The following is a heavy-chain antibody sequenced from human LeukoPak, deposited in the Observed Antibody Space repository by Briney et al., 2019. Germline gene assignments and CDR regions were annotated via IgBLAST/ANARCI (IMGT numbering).Heavy chain of an antibody. CDR1: GFTFSGYW. V-gene: IGHV3-7*03. CDR2: IKQDGSEK. J-gene: IGHJ4*02. CDR3: ARGTYYYGSGSPETGY. D-gene: IGHD3-10*01. Sequence: GGSLRLSCVASGFTFSGYWMSWVRQAPGKGLEWVANIKQDGSEKYYVDSVKGPFPISRDNAKNSLYLQMNSLGAEDTAVYYCARGTYYYGSGSPETGYWGQGTLVTVSS.